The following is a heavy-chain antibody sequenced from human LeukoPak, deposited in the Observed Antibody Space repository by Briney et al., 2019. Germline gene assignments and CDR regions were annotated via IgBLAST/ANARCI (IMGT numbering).Heavy chain of an antibody. D-gene: IGHD3-10*01. Sequence: GGSLRLSCAASGLTFSSYGMNWVRQAPGQGLEWVSGVSGSGTSTDYADSVKGRVTISRDNSKNTPFLQMNSLRAEDTAVYYCARDIYGSGWDVWGKGTTVTVSS. J-gene: IGHJ6*04. CDR1: GLTFSSYG. CDR3: ARDIYGSGWDV. V-gene: IGHV3-23*01. CDR2: VSGSGTST.